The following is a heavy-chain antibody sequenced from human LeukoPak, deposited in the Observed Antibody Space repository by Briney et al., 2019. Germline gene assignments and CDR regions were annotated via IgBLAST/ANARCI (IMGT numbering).Heavy chain of an antibody. CDR2: ISSTASTR. D-gene: IGHD1-26*01. CDR1: GFIFTNYG. CDR3: ARVYSGSYYDY. Sequence: QPGGSLRLSCEASGFIFTNYGMSWVRQAPGKGLAWVSYISSTASTRYYADSVKGRFTISRDNAKNSLYLQMNSLRAEDTAVYYCARVYSGSYYDYWGQGTLVTVSS. J-gene: IGHJ4*02. V-gene: IGHV3-48*04.